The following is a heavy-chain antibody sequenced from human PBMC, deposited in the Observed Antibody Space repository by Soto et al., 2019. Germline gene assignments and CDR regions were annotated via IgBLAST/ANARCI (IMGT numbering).Heavy chain of an antibody. V-gene: IGHV4-31*03. CDR3: ARDSPYGTMRRDVFDI. CDR1: GGSISSGGYN. CDR2: IYYSGAT. Sequence: QVQLQESGPGLVKASQTLSLNCTVSGGSISSGGYNWNWVRQHPGKGLEWIGNIYYSGATQYNPSRKSRVFISVDTSTNRSSLKLSSVTAADTAVYYCARDSPYGTMRRDVFDIWGQGTMVTVSS. D-gene: IGHD3-22*01. J-gene: IGHJ3*02.